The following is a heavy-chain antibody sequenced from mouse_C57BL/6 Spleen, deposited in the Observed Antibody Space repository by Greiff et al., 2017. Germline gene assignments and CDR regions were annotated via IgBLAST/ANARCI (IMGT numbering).Heavy chain of an antibody. J-gene: IGHJ1*03. Sequence: QVQLQQPGAGLVKPGASVKLSCKASGYTFTSYWMHWVHQRPGQGLQWIGMIHPNGGSTNYHEKFKSKATLTVDKSSSTAYLQLSSLTSEDSAFYYCARDVNAILALNYYAMGGTGTRVSVSA. CDR2: IHPNGGST. V-gene: IGHV1-64*01. CDR1: GYTFTSYW. D-gene: IGHD1-1*02. CDR3: ARDVNAILALNYYAM.